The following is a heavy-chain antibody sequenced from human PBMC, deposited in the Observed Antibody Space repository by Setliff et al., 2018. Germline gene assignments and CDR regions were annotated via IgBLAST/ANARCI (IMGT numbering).Heavy chain of an antibody. CDR2: IRGRTDNYAT. Sequence: PGGSLRLSCEASGFTFSGSAVYWVRQASVKGLEWIGRIRGRTDNYATAYAASVRVRFTISRDDSKNTAYLQMNSLKTEDTAVYYCTFARDGYDVFDIWGQGTMVTVSS. CDR1: GFTFSGSA. V-gene: IGHV3-73*01. D-gene: IGHD5-18*01. CDR3: TFARDGYDVFDI. J-gene: IGHJ3*02.